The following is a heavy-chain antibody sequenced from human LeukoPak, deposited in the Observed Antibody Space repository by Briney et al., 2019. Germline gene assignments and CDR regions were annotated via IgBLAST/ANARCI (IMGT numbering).Heavy chain of an antibody. CDR3: ARQTLVRGVIGNPIEY. Sequence: PSETLSLTCTVSGGSISSSSYYWGWIRQPPGKGLEWIGSIYYSGSTYYNPSLKSRVTISVDTSENQFSLKLNSVSAADTAVYYCARQTLVRGVIGNPIEYWGQGTLVTVSS. J-gene: IGHJ4*02. D-gene: IGHD3-10*01. V-gene: IGHV4-39*01. CDR1: GGSISSSSYY. CDR2: IYYSGST.